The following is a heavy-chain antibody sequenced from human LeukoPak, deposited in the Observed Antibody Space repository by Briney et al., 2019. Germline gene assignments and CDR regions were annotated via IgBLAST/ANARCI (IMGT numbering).Heavy chain of an antibody. D-gene: IGHD3-10*01. J-gene: IGHJ4*02. V-gene: IGHV4-39*01. CDR1: GGSISSSSYY. CDR3: ARQSGSGSYSYFDH. CDR2: IYYSGST. Sequence: SETLSLTCTVSGGSISSSSYYWGWIRQPPGKGLEWIGSIYYSGSTYYNPSLKSRVTISVDTSKNQFSLKLSSVTAADTAVYYCARQSGSGSYSYFDHWGQGTLVTVSS.